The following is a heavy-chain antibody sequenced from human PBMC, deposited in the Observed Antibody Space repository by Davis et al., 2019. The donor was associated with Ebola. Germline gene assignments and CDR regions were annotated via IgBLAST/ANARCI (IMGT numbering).Heavy chain of an antibody. J-gene: IGHJ3*02. D-gene: IGHD1-26*01. V-gene: IGHV3-53*01. CDR1: GFTVSSNY. CDR3: ASPSGATKDAFDI. Sequence: PGGSLRLSCAASGFTVSSNYMSWVRQAPGKGLEWVSVIYSGGSTYYADSVKGRFTISRDNSKNTLYLQMNSLRAEDTAVYYCASPSGATKDAFDIWGQGTMVTVSS. CDR2: IYSGGST.